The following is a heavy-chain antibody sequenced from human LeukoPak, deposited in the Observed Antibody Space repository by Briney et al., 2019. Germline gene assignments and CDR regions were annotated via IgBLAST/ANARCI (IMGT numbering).Heavy chain of an antibody. V-gene: IGHV3-21*01. CDR2: ISSSSSYI. Sequence: GGSLRLSCAASGFTFSSYSMNWVRQAPGKGLEWVSSISSSSSYIYYADLVKGRFTISRDNAKNSLYLQMNSLRAEDTAVYYCARGRTAGAFDIWGQGTMVTVSS. J-gene: IGHJ3*02. CDR1: GFTFSSYS. CDR3: ARGRTAGAFDI. D-gene: IGHD6-25*01.